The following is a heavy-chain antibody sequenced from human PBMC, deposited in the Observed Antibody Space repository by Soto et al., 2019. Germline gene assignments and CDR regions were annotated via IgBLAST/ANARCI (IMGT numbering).Heavy chain of an antibody. V-gene: IGHV3-7*04. J-gene: IGHJ3*02. CDR2: IKPDGSEK. D-gene: IGHD3-22*01. Sequence: GESLKISCAASGFTFSSYSMSWVRQAPGKGLEWVANIKPDGSEKWYVDSVKGRFTISRDNAKNSLYLQMISLRAEDTAIYYCARGDYFDSSGHFSDAFDIWGQGTMVTVSS. CDR3: ARGDYFDSSGHFSDAFDI. CDR1: GFTFSSYS.